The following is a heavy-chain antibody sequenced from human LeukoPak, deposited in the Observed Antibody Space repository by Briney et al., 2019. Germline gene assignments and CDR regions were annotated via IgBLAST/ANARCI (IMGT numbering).Heavy chain of an antibody. CDR1: GYTFTSYA. V-gene: IGHV1-69*13. CDR3: ARDGVAARPPEVPGRDYYYGMDV. D-gene: IGHD6-6*01. J-gene: IGHJ6*02. Sequence: ASVKVSCKASGYTFTSYAISWVRQAPGQGLEWMGGIIPIFGTANYAQKFQGRVTITADESTSTAYMELSSLRSEDTAVYYCARDGVAARPPEVPGRDYYYGMDVWGQGTTVTVSS. CDR2: IIPIFGTA.